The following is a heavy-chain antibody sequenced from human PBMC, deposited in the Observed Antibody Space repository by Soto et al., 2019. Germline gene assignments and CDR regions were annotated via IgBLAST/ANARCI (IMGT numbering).Heavy chain of an antibody. D-gene: IGHD2-2*01. J-gene: IGHJ6*02. V-gene: IGHV3-7*01. CDR1: GFTFSSYW. CDR3: ARDPSIVLVPAATYYYYYYGMDV. Sequence: EVQLVESGGGLVQPGGSLRLSCAASGFTFSSYWMSWVRQAPGKGLEWVANIKQDGSEKYYVDSVKGRFTISRDNAKNSRYLKMNSLRAEDTAVYYCARDPSIVLVPAATYYYYYYGMDVWGQGTTVTVSS. CDR2: IKQDGSEK.